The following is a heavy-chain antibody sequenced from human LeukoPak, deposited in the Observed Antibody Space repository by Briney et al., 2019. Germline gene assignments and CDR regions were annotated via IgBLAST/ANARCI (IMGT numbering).Heavy chain of an antibody. CDR3: ATVRRGFGESSKYYSYYYMDV. CDR2: IYYSGST. D-gene: IGHD3-10*01. V-gene: IGHV4-39*01. Sequence: SETLSLTCTVSGGSISSSSYYWGCIRQPPRKGLEWIGSIYYSGSTYYNPSLKSRVTISVDTSKNQFSLNLSSVTAADTAVYYCATVRRGFGESSKYYSYYYMDVWGKGTTVTISS. J-gene: IGHJ6*03. CDR1: GGSISSSSYY.